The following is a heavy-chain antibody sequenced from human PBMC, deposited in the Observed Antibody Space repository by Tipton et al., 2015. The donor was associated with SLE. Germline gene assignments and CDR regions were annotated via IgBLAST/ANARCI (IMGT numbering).Heavy chain of an antibody. Sequence: GSLRLSCAASGFTFSAYWMTWVRQAPGKGLEWVANIKQDGSEKYYVDSVKGRFTISRDNAKNSLYLQMNSLRAEDTAVYYCARGSTGSARDYWGQGALVTVSS. V-gene: IGHV3-7*01. CDR1: GFTFSAYW. J-gene: IGHJ4*02. CDR3: ARGSTGSARDY. D-gene: IGHD2-2*01. CDR2: IKQDGSEK.